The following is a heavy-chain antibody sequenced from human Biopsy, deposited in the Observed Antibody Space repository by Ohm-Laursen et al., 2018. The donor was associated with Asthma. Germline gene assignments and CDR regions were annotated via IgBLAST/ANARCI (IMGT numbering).Heavy chain of an antibody. D-gene: IGHD5-12*01. V-gene: IGHV1-69*01. J-gene: IGHJ6*02. CDR1: GDSFSNYA. CDR3: ARGYSGSDRIVYYYSGLEV. Sequence: VKVSCKASGDSFSNYAISWVRQAPGQGLEWMGGLIPVLGTPGHAQMFEGRVTITADESTSTAYMELSSLSSEDTAVHYCARGYSGSDRIVYYYSGLEVWGQGTTVTVSS. CDR2: LIPVLGTP.